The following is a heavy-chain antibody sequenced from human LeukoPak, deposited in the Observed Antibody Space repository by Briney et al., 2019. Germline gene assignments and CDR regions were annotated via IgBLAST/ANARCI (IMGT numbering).Heavy chain of an antibody. D-gene: IGHD3-3*01. J-gene: IGHJ5*02. CDR3: ARSTRVLRQNWFDP. CDR1: GGSFSGYY. V-gene: IGHV4-34*01. CDR2: INHSGST. Sequence: SETLSLTCAVYGGSFSGYYWSWIRQPPGKGLEWIGEINHSGSTNYNPSLKSRVTISVDTSKNQFSLKLSSVTAEDTAVYYCARSTRVLRQNWFDPWGQGTLVTVSS.